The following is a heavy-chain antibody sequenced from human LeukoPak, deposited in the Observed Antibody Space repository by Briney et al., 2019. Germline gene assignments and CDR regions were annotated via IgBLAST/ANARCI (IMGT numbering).Heavy chain of an antibody. D-gene: IGHD2-2*01. J-gene: IGHJ4*02. CDR2: IYYSGST. Sequence: PSETLSLTCTVSGGSISSSSYYWGWIRQPPGKGLEWIGSIYYSGSTYYNPSLESRVTISVDTSKNQFSLKLSSVTAADTAVYYCAGGVLTYCSSTSCYSADYWGQGTLVTVSS. CDR1: GGSISSSSYY. V-gene: IGHV4-39*07. CDR3: AGGVLTYCSSTSCYSADY.